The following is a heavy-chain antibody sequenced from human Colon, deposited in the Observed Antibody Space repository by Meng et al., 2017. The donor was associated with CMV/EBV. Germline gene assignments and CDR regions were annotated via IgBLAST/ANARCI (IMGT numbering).Heavy chain of an antibody. CDR2: IYYSGYT. V-gene: IGHV4-39*07. CDR3: ATDYGDYYFDR. D-gene: IGHD4-17*01. J-gene: IGHJ4*02. Sequence: QRHLPEVGPGLVKPSETLLLTCTVSGGSISSSTYYWGWIRQTPGKGLEWIGNIYYSGYTYYNPSLKSRLTISVDTSKNQFSLKLTSVTAADTAVYYCATDYGDYYFDRWGQGTLVTVSS. CDR1: GGSISSSTYY.